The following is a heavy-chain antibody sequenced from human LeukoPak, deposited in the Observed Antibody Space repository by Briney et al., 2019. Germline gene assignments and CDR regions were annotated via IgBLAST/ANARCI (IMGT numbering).Heavy chain of an antibody. CDR2: ISTSSSYK. V-gene: IGHV3-21*01. CDR1: GFTFSSYS. Sequence: GGSLRLSCAASGFTFSSYSMNWVRQAPGKGLGWVSSISTSSSYKYYADSVKGRFTISRDNARNSLFLQMNSTRAADTTVDYSARVSRGKWELLGAHDYWGQGTLVTVSS. D-gene: IGHD1-26*01. CDR3: ARVSRGKWELLGAHDY. J-gene: IGHJ4*02.